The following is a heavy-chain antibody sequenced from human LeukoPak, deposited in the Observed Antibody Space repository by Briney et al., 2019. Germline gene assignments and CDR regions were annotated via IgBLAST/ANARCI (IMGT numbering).Heavy chain of an antibody. CDR1: GFTFSVYS. Sequence: PGGSLRLSCAASGFTFSVYSMNWVRQAPGKGLEWVSSISSSSSYKYYADSVKGRFAFSRDNAKNSLYLQMNSLGAEDTAVYYCVRDQEGICSGGTCYASFDYWGQGTLVTVSS. J-gene: IGHJ4*02. V-gene: IGHV3-21*01. D-gene: IGHD2-15*01. CDR3: VRDQEGICSGGTCYASFDY. CDR2: ISSSSSYK.